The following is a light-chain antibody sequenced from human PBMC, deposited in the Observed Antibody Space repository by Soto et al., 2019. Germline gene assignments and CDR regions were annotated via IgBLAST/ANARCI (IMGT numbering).Light chain of an antibody. V-gene: IGKV3-15*01. CDR1: QSVAGN. CDR2: GTS. Sequence: EIVMTQTPASLSVSPGESVTLSCRASQSVAGNLALYQQKPGQAPRLLIYGTSTRATGVPARFSGSGSGTDFTLTISSLQAADFAVYHCQHYNNWPITFGRGTRLEIK. J-gene: IGKJ5*01. CDR3: QHYNNWPIT.